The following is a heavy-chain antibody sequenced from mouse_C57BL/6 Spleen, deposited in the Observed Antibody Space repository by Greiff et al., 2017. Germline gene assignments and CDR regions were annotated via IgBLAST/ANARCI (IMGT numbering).Heavy chain of an antibody. J-gene: IGHJ4*01. Sequence: VQLQQPGAELVKPGASVTLSCKASGYTFTSYWMHWVKQRPGQGLEWIGMIHPNSGSTNYNEKFKSKATLTVDKSSSTAYMHLSSLTSEDSAVYYCARRDYCGSDYWGQGTSVTVSS. CDR3: ARRDYCGSDY. D-gene: IGHD1-1*01. CDR1: GYTFTSYW. CDR2: IHPNSGST. V-gene: IGHV1-64*01.